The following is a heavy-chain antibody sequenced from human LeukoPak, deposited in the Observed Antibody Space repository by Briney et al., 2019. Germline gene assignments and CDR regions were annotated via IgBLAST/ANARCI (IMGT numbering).Heavy chain of an antibody. V-gene: IGHV3-20*04. CDR2: INWNGGST. J-gene: IGHJ6*03. CDR1: GFTFDDYG. CDR3: ARKADFGTSRYYYYMDV. D-gene: IGHD3-3*01. Sequence: PGGSLRLSCAASGFTFDDYGMSWVRQAPGKGLEWVSGINWNGGSTGYADSVKGRFTISRDNAKNSLYLQMNSLRAEDTALYYCARKADFGTSRYYYYMDVWGKGTTVTVSS.